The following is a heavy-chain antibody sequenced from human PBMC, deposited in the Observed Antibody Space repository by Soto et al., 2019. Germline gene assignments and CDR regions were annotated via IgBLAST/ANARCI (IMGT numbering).Heavy chain of an antibody. V-gene: IGHV3-21*06. CDR2: ISSTTNHI. J-gene: IGHJ4*02. CDR3: ARESEDLTSNFDY. Sequence: GGSLRLSCAASGFTFTRYSMNWVRQAPGKGLEWVSSISSTTNHIYYGDSMKGRFTISRDNAKNSLYLEMNSLRAEDTAVYYCARESEDLTSNFDYWGQGTLVTVSS. CDR1: GFTFTRYS.